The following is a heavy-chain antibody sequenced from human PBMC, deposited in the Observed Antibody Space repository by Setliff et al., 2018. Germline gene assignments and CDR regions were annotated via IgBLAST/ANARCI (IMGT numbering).Heavy chain of an antibody. CDR2: IIPNFGTT. V-gene: IGHV1-69*05. CDR3: ARGRSTYFIDV. Sequence: SVKVSCKASGGTFRSYGISWVRQAPGQGLEWMGGIIPNFGTTSYAQKFQGRVTITTDTSASTAYMELSSLRSEDTAVYYCARGRSTYFIDVWGKGTTVTVSS. J-gene: IGHJ6*03. CDR1: GGTFRSYG.